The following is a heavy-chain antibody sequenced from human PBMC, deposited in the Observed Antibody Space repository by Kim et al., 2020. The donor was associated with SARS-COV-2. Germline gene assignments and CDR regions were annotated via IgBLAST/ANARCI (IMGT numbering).Heavy chain of an antibody. J-gene: IGHJ1*01. V-gene: IGHV3-23*01. CDR1: GFTFSTYA. CDR2: IGGSGDNT. CDR3: AKDPRVGWSK. Sequence: GGSLRLSCAASGFTFSTYAMSWVRQAPGKGLEWVSAIGGSGDNTYYADSVTGRFIISRNNSKNTLYLQMNSLRAEDTAMYYCAKDPRVGWSKWGQGTLGTVSS. D-gene: IGHD3-3*01.